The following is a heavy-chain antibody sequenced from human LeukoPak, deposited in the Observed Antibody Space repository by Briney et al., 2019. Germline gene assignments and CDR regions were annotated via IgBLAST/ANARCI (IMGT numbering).Heavy chain of an antibody. D-gene: IGHD3-16*01. CDR2: IYSGGST. CDR1: GFTVSSNY. CDR3: ARVLKGDYGDY. J-gene: IGHJ4*02. V-gene: IGHV3-53*01. Sequence: PGGSLRLSCAASGFTVSSNYMSWVRQAPGKGLEWVSVIYSGGSTYYADSVKGRFTISRDNSKNTLYLQMNSLRDEDTAVYYCARVLKGDYGDYWSQGTLVTVSS.